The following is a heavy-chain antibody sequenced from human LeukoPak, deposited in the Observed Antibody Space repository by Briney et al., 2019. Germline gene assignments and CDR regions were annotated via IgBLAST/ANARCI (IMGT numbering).Heavy chain of an antibody. CDR2: ISRGGSTT. D-gene: IGHD3-16*01. V-gene: IGHV3-11*01. CDR3: ARVGGSYYFDFDN. CDR1: GFTFSDFY. J-gene: IGHJ4*02. Sequence: GGSQRLSCEAFGFTFSDFYMSWIRQAPGKGLEWVSHISRGGSTTSYADSVKGRFTISRDNAKNSLYLQMNSLRADDTAVYYCARVGGSYYFDFDNWGQGTLVTVSS.